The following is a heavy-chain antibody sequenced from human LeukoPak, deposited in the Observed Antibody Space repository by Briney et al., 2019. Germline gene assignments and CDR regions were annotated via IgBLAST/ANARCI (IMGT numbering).Heavy chain of an antibody. D-gene: IGHD3-22*01. CDR2: IHYSGST. V-gene: IGHV4-39*07. CDR3: ARGSDYYDSSGLGY. J-gene: IGHJ4*02. CDR1: GGSISSSGYY. Sequence: SETLSLTCTVSGGSISSSGYYWGWIRQPPGKGLEWIGSIHYSGSTYYNPSLNSRVTISIDTSKNQFSLKLSFVTAADTAVYYCARGSDYYDSSGLGYRGQGTLVTVSS.